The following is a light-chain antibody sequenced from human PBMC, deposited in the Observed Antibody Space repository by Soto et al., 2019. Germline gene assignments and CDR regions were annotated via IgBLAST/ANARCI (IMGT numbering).Light chain of an antibody. CDR3: QQRRTWPPYT. Sequence: EIVLTQSPATLSLSPGERATLSCRASQSVSSYLAWYQQKPGQAPRLLIYDASNMATGIPARFSGSGSGTDFTLTISSLEPEDFAVYYCQQRRTWPPYTFGQGTKLEIK. CDR1: QSVSSY. CDR2: DAS. J-gene: IGKJ2*01. V-gene: IGKV3-11*01.